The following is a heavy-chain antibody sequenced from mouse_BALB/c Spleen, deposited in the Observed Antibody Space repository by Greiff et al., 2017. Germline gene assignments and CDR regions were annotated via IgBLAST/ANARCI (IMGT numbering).Heavy chain of an antibody. D-gene: IGHD2-1*01. Sequence: EVQLQQSGPGLVKPSQTLSLTCSVTGDSITSGYWNWIRKFPGNKLEYMGYISYSGSTYYNPSLKSRISITRDTSKNQYYLQLNSVTTEDTATYYCARMGGNYPYWYFDVWGAGTTVTVSS. J-gene: IGHJ1*01. CDR1: GDSITSGY. CDR3: ARMGGNYPYWYFDV. V-gene: IGHV3-8*02. CDR2: ISYSGST.